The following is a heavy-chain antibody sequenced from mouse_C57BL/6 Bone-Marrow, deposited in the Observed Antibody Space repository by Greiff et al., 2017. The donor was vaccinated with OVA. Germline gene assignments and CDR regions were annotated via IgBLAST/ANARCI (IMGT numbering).Heavy chain of an antibody. D-gene: IGHD2-1*01. CDR2: ISYDGSN. Sequence: EVKLQESGPGLVKPSQSLSLTCSVTGYSITSGYYWNWIRQFPGNKLEWMGYISYDGSNNYNPSLKNRISITRDTSKNQFFLKLNSVTTEDTATYYCARVRYYAMDYWGQGTSVTVSS. V-gene: IGHV3-6*01. CDR1: GYSITSGYY. CDR3: ARVRYYAMDY. J-gene: IGHJ4*01.